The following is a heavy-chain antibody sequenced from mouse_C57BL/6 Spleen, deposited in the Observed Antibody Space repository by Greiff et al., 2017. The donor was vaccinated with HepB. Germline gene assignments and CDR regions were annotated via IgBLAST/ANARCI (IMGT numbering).Heavy chain of an antibody. CDR2: IHPNSGST. J-gene: IGHJ2*01. D-gene: IGHD2-2*01. Sequence: QVQLQQPGAELVKPGASVKLSCKASGYTFTSYWMHWVKQRPGQGLEWIGMIHPNSGSTNYNEKFKSKATLTVDKSSSTAYMQLSSLTSEDSAVYYCARGSIGGYAGDYWGQGTTLTVSS. CDR1: GYTFTSYW. V-gene: IGHV1-64*01. CDR3: ARGSIGGYAGDY.